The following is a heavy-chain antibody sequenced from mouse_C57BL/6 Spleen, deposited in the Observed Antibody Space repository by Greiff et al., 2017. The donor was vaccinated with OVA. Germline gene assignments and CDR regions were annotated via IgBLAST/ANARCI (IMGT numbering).Heavy chain of an antibody. J-gene: IGHJ2*01. CDR2: IYPRDGST. Sequence: QVQLKESGPELVKPGASVKLSCKASGYTFTSYDINWVKQRPGQGLEWIGWIYPRDGSTKYNEKFKGKATLTLDTSSSTAYMELHSLTSEDSSVYFCAKSRGVVAFDYWGQGTTLTVSS. CDR3: AKSRGVVAFDY. CDR1: GYTFTSYD. V-gene: IGHV1-85*01. D-gene: IGHD1-1*01.